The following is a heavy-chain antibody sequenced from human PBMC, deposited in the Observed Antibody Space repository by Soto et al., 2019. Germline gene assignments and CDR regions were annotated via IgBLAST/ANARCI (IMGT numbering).Heavy chain of an antibody. CDR2: ISLDGSRT. J-gene: IGHJ6*02. Sequence: EVQLVESGGGLVQPGGSLRLSCAAPGFTFGSYSMHWVRQAPGKGLGWVSHISLDGSRTTYADSVKGRFTISRDNAKSTLYLLMNSLRAEHTAVYYCARAPVGYSVGYRCYGMDVWGHGTTVTVSS. CDR1: GFTFGSYS. CDR3: ARAPVGYSVGYRCYGMDV. D-gene: IGHD2-21*01. V-gene: IGHV3-74*02.